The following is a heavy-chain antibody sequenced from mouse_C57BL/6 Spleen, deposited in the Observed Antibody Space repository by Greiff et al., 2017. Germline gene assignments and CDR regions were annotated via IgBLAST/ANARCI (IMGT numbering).Heavy chain of an antibody. D-gene: IGHD2-1*01. CDR3: ARGDGNYVYYAMDY. Sequence: QVQLQQPGAELVKPGASVKMSCKASGYTFTSYWITWVKQRPGQGLEWIGDIYPGSGSTNYNEKFKSKATLTVDTSASTAYMQLSSLTSEDSAVYYCARGDGNYVYYAMDYWGQGTSVTVSS. J-gene: IGHJ4*01. CDR2: IYPGSGST. V-gene: IGHV1-55*01. CDR1: GYTFTSYW.